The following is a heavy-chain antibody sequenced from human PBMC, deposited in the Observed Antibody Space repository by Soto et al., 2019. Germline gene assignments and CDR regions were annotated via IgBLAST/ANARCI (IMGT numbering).Heavy chain of an antibody. CDR3: ARDRKWELVYYSYGMDV. CDR1: GGTFSSYT. Sequence: QVQLVQSGAEVKKPGSSVKVSCKASGGTFSSYTISWMRQAPGQGLESMGRIIPILGLANYAQKFQGRVTLTADKSTSTAYMELSSLRSEDTAVYYCARDRKWELVYYSYGMDVWGQGTTVTVSS. J-gene: IGHJ6*02. V-gene: IGHV1-69*08. CDR2: IIPILGLA. D-gene: IGHD1-26*01.